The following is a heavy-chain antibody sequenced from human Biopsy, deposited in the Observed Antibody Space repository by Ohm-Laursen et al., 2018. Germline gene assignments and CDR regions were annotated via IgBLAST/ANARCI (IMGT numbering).Heavy chain of an antibody. J-gene: IGHJ4*02. D-gene: IGHD4-23*01. V-gene: IGHV4-59*01. CDR3: ARGSNDFGGLYFPR. Sequence: GTLSLTCAVYVGSFSGYYWSWIRQPPGKGLEWIGHISYTGYTSYNASLKSRVTISVDTSRNHFSPRLSSLTAADTAVYYCARGSNDFGGLYFPRWGQGTLLTVSS. CDR1: VGSFSGYY. CDR2: ISYTGYT.